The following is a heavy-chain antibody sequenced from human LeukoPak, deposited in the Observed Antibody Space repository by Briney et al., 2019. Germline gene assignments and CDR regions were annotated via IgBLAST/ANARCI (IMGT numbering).Heavy chain of an antibody. V-gene: IGHV3-64D*06. CDR2: ISSNGGST. J-gene: IGHJ4*02. D-gene: IGHD6-13*01. CDR1: GFTFSSYA. CDR3: VKDRGVAAAGFDY. Sequence: LAGGSLRLSCSASGFTFSSYAMHWVRQAPGKGLEYVSAISSNGGSTYYADSVKGRFTISRDNSKNTLCLQMSSLRAEDTAVYYCVKDRGVAAAGFDYWGQRTLVTVSS.